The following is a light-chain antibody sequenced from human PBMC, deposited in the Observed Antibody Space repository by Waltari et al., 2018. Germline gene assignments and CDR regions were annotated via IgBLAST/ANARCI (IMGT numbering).Light chain of an antibody. J-gene: IGKJ4*01. CDR2: EVS. V-gene: IGKV2-29*02. CDR1: QSLLYSDGKTY. CDR3: MQAIHLPLT. Sequence: DVVMTQTPFSLSVTPGQPASLSCKSSQSLLYSDGKTYLYWYLQKPGQSPHLLIYEVSSRVSVVPDRVSGSGSGTDFTLKSSRVEAEDVGVYYDMQAIHLPLTFGGGTKVEIK.